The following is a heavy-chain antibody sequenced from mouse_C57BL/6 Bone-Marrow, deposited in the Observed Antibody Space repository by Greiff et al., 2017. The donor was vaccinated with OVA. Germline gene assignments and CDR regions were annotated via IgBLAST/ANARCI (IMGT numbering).Heavy chain of an antibody. J-gene: IGHJ4*01. Sequence: VQLQESGAELVKPGASVKLSCKASGYTFTEYTIHWVKQRSGQGLEWIGWFYPGSGSIKYNEKFKDKATLTADKSSSTVYMELSRLTSEDSAVYFCARDEGDALWDSTDAMDYWGQGTSVTVSS. CDR1: GYTFTEYT. CDR3: ARDEGDALWDSTDAMDY. V-gene: IGHV1-62-2*01. D-gene: IGHD1-1*01. CDR2: FYPGSGSI.